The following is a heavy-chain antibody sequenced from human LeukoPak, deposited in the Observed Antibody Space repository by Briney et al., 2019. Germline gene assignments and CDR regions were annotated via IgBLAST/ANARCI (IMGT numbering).Heavy chain of an antibody. CDR2: IYYSGST. CDR3: ARVAQIFHNWYFDL. Sequence: SETLSLTCTVSGGSISSYYWSWIRQPPGKGLGWIGYIYYSGSTNYNPSLKSRVTISVDTSKNQFSLKLSSVTAADTAVYYCARVAQIFHNWYFDLWGRGTLVTVSS. V-gene: IGHV4-59*01. D-gene: IGHD3-3*01. CDR1: GGSISSYY. J-gene: IGHJ2*01.